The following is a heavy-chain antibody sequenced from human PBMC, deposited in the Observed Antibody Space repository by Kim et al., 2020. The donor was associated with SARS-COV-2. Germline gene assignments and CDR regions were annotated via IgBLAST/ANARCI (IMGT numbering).Heavy chain of an antibody. D-gene: IGHD3-22*01. V-gene: IGHV3-30*07. J-gene: IGHJ4*02. Sequence: DSVKRRFTISRDNSKNTLYLQMNSLRAEDTAVYYCARDLSPYDSSGYTKYYWGQGTLVTVSS. CDR3: ARDLSPYDSSGYTKYY.